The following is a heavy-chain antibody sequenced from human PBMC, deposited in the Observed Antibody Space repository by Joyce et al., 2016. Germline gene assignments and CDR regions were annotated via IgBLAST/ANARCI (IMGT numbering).Heavy chain of an antibody. V-gene: IGHV3-7*03. Sequence: EVQLVESGGDLVQPGGSLRLSCTTSEFTFSHFWMTWVRQGPGKGLEWVAARQQDGAAEDYVDSVKGRFTISRDNAKNSLYLQMTSLRAEDTAVYYCARDLPNRGHGALDYWGRGTLVTVSS. CDR1: EFTFSHFW. J-gene: IGHJ4*02. CDR2: RQQDGAAE. D-gene: IGHD1-26*01. CDR3: ARDLPNRGHGALDY.